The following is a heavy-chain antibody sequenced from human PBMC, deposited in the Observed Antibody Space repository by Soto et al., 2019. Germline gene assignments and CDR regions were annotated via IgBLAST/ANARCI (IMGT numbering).Heavy chain of an antibody. CDR1: GFTFSSYG. J-gene: IGHJ6*02. CDR3: ARDREVSAADHSYYYYGMDV. D-gene: IGHD6-13*01. V-gene: IGHV3-33*01. CDR2: VWYDGSNK. Sequence: QVQLVESGGGVVQPGRSLRLSCAASGFTFSSYGMHWVRQAPGKGLEWVAVVWYDGSNKYYADSVKGRFTISRDNSKNPLYLKMNSLTAEDTAVYYCARDREVSAADHSYYYYGMDVSGPGTTFTVSS.